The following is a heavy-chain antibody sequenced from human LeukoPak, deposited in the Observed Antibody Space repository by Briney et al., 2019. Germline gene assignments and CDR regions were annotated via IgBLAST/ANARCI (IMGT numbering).Heavy chain of an antibody. Sequence: GGSLRLSCVASGFTFTSYFMSWVRQAPGKGLEWVANIKQDGSEKYYVDSVKGRFTISRDNAKNSLYLQMNSLRAEDTAVYYCARPPGDYWGQGTLVTVSS. CDR3: ARPPGDY. CDR2: IKQDGSEK. D-gene: IGHD7-27*01. J-gene: IGHJ4*02. CDR1: GFTFTSYF. V-gene: IGHV3-7*01.